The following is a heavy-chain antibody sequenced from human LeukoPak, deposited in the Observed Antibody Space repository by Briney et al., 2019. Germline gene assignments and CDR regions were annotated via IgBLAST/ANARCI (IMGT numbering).Heavy chain of an antibody. J-gene: IGHJ3*02. Sequence: SSETLSLTCTVSGGSISSYYWSWIRQPAGKGLEWLGRIYTSGSTNYNPSLKSRVTMSVDTSKNQFSLKLSSVTAADTAVYYCARVGLVVTPDAFDIWGQGTMVTVSS. CDR2: IYTSGST. V-gene: IGHV4-4*07. CDR3: ARVGLVVTPDAFDI. D-gene: IGHD3-22*01. CDR1: GGSISSYY.